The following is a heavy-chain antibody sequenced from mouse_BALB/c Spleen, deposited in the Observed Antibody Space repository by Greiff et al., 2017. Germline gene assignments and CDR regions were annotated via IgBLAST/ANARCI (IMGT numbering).Heavy chain of an antibody. D-gene: IGHD4-1*01. CDR1: GFTFSSYA. Sequence: EVQGVESGGGLVKPGGSLKLSCAASGFTFSSYAMSWVRQSPEKRLEWVAEISSGGSYTYYPDTVTGRFTISRDNAKNTLYLEMSSLRSEDTAMYYCARAWVYAMDYWGQGTSVTVSA. CDR2: ISSGGSYT. CDR3: ARAWVYAMDY. V-gene: IGHV5-9-4*01. J-gene: IGHJ4*01.